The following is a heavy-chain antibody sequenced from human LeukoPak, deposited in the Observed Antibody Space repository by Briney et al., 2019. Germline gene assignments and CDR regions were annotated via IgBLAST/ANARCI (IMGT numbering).Heavy chain of an antibody. V-gene: IGHV3-74*01. J-gene: IGHJ6*02. CDR1: GRPLSRYW. D-gene: IGHD3-22*01. CDR3: ARDSYYYDDRGSHYYGIDV. CDR2: IKCEGSRT. Sequence: GGSLRLSCGASGRPLSRYWMHWVRQAPGEGLVWVSCIKCEGSRTDYADSVKGRFIISRDNAKNTLYLQMSSLRVEDTAVYYCARDSYYYDDRGSHYYGIDVWGHGTTVTVSS.